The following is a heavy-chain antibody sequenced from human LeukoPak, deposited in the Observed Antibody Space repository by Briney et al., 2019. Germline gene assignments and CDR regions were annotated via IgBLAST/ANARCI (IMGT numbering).Heavy chain of an antibody. V-gene: IGHV4-30-4*01. CDR1: GGSISSGDYY. J-gene: IGHJ4*02. CDR3: ARGRPETEVTDNYYFDY. CDR2: IYYSGST. D-gene: IGHD1-14*01. Sequence: SQTLSLTCTVPGGSISSGDYYWSWIRQPPGQGLEWIGYIYYSGSTYYNPSLKSRVTISVDTSKNQFSLKLSSVTAADTAVYYCARGRPETEVTDNYYFDYWGQGTLVTVSS.